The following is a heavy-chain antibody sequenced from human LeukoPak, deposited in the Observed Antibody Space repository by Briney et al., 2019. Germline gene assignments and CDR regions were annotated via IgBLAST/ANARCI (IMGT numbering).Heavy chain of an antibody. V-gene: IGHV1-69*04. J-gene: IGHJ4*02. D-gene: IGHD2-15*01. CDR2: IIPILGIA. Sequence: GASVKVSCKASGGTFSSYAISWVRQAPGQGLEWMGRIIPILGIANYAQKFQGRVTITADKSTSTAYMELSSLRAEDTAVYYCARPYCSGGTCFFDYWGQGTLVTVSS. CDR3: ARPYCSGGTCFFDY. CDR1: GGTFSSYA.